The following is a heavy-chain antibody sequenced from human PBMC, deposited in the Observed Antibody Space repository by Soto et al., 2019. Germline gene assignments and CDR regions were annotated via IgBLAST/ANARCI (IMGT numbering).Heavy chain of an antibody. Sequence: SQTLSLTCVISGDSVSSNSAAWNWIRQSPSRGLEWLGRTYYRSKWNTDSAVSMKNRITITPDTSKNLFSLQLDSVTPEDTAVYYCERQPIATLALYGLDVWGQGTKAPVYS. V-gene: IGHV6-1*01. CDR1: GDSVSSNSAA. CDR2: TYYRSKWNT. J-gene: IGHJ6*02. CDR3: ERQPIATLALYGLDV.